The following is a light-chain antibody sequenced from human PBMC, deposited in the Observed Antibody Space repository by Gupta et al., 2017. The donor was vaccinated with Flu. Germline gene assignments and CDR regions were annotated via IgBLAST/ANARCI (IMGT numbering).Light chain of an antibody. Sequence: EIVLPQSPATLSLSPGERATLSCRARQSVGTYLAWYQQKPGQAPRLLIYDASPRATGIPVRFRCSGSGTGFTLTISSLELEDYAFEYCQKHSNCPPYTFGQGTRLEI. V-gene: IGKV3-11*01. CDR2: DAS. CDR3: QKHSNCPPYT. CDR1: QSVGTY. J-gene: IGKJ2*01.